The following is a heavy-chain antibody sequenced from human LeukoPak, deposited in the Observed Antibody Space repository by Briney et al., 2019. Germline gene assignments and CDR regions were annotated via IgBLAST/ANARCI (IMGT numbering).Heavy chain of an antibody. V-gene: IGHV1-8*01. CDR2: MNPKTGNT. J-gene: IGHJ3*02. D-gene: IGHD4-11*01. CDR1: GYTFTSYD. CDR3: VRIYYSNAFDI. Sequence: ASVKVSCKASGYTFTSYDINWVRQATGQGLEWMGWMNPKTGNTGSAQKFQGRVTITGDSSISTVYMELSSLRSEDTAVYYCVRIYYSNAFDIWGQGTMVTVSS.